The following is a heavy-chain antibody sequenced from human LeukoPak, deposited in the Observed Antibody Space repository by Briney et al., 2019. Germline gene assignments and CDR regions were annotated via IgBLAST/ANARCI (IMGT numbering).Heavy chain of an antibody. CDR2: ISGSVRST. J-gene: IGHJ4*02. D-gene: IGHD2-15*01. V-gene: IGHV3-23*01. CDR1: GFIFSSYG. Sequence: GGSLRLSCAASGFIFSSYGMSWVRQAPGQGLEWVSAISGSVRSTYYSDSVKGRFTISKDTSKYTLYLQMNSLRAEDTAIYYCAKDQLNRFCSGGSCSITHDSWGQGTLVTVSS. CDR3: AKDQLNRFCSGGSCSITHDS.